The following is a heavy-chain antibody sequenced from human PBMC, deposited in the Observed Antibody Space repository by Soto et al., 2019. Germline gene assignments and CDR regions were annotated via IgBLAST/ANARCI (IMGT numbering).Heavy chain of an antibody. CDR2: ISSSSSYI. D-gene: IGHD3-10*01. CDR1: GFTFSSYS. CDR3: ASYPRGTMVRGVMTYPY. Sequence: GGSLRLSCAASGFTFSSYSMNWVRQAPGKGLEWVSSISSSSSYIYYADSVKGRFTISRDNAKNSLYLQMNSLRAEDTAVYYCASYPRGTMVRGVMTYPYWGQGTLVTVSS. J-gene: IGHJ4*02. V-gene: IGHV3-21*01.